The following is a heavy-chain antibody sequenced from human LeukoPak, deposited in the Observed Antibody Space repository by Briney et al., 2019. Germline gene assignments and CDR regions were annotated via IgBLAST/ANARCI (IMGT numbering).Heavy chain of an antibody. CDR1: GFTFSSYW. V-gene: IGHV3-30-3*01. CDR3: ARDWDNRHVLDY. CDR2: ISYDGSNK. D-gene: IGHD1/OR15-1a*01. J-gene: IGHJ4*02. Sequence: GGSLRLSCAASGFTFSSYWMSWVRQAPGKGLEWVAVISYDGSNKYYADSVKGRFTISRDNSKNTLYLQMNSLRAEDTAVYYCARDWDNRHVLDYWGQGTLVTVSS.